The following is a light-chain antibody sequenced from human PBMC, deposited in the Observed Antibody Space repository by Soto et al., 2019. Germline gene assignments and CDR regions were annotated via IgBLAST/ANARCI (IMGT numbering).Light chain of an antibody. V-gene: IGLV3-21*02. CDR3: QAYDYSLTAFV. J-gene: IGLJ3*02. Sequence: SYELTQPPSVSVAPGQTARITCGGNNIGSKDVHWYQQRPGQAPVLVVYDDSDRPSGIPERFSGSNSGNTATLTISRVEAGDEADYYCQAYDYSLTAFVFGGGTKVTVL. CDR2: DDS. CDR1: NIGSKD.